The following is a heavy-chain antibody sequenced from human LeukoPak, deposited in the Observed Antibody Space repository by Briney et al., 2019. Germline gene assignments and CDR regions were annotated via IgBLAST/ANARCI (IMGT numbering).Heavy chain of an antibody. Sequence: SETLSLTCAVYGGSFSGYYWSWIRQPPGKGLEGIGEINHSGSTNYNPSLKSRVTISVDTSKNQFSLKLSSVTAADTAVYYCARGSKRRQLLAFDYWGQGTLVTVSS. J-gene: IGHJ4*02. CDR2: INHSGST. D-gene: IGHD2-2*01. CDR1: GGSFSGYY. CDR3: ARGSKRRQLLAFDY. V-gene: IGHV4-34*01.